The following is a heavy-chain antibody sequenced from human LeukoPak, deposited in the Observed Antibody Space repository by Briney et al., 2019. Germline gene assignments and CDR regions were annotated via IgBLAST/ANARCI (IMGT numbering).Heavy chain of an antibody. Sequence: GGSLRLSCAASGFTVSSNYMNWVRQAPGKGLEWVSVIYSGGSTYYADSVKGRFTIYRDNSKNTLYLQMNSLRAEDTAVYYCARGGDTGWFDPWGQGTLVTVSS. J-gene: IGHJ5*02. CDR2: IYSGGST. D-gene: IGHD5-18*01. CDR1: GFTVSSNY. CDR3: ARGGDTGWFDP. V-gene: IGHV3-53*01.